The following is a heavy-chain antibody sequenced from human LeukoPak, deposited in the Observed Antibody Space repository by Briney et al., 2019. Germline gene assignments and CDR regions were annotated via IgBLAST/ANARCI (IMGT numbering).Heavy chain of an antibody. J-gene: IGHJ4*02. D-gene: IGHD2-15*01. V-gene: IGHV1-2*06. Sequence: ASVKVSCKASAYTFTGYYMYWVRQAPGQGLEWMGRINPNSGGTNYAQKFQGRVTMTRDTSISTAYMELSRLRSDDTAVYYCASSICSGGSCYLYYWGQGTLVTVSS. CDR2: INPNSGGT. CDR3: ASSICSGGSCYLYY. CDR1: AYTFTGYY.